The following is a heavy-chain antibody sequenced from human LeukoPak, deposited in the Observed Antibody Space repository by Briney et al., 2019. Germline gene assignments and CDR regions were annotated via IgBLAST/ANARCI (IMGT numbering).Heavy chain of an antibody. J-gene: IGHJ4*02. D-gene: IGHD5-12*01. CDR1: GGSISSCY. V-gene: IGHV4-59*01. Sequence: SETLSLTCSVSGGSISSCYWSWIRQPPGKGLEWIGSIYYSGSTNYNPSLKSRVTISVDTSKNQFSLNLTSVTAADTAVYYCARDQGSYDRRLDYWGQGTLVTVSS. CDR2: IYYSGST. CDR3: ARDQGSYDRRLDY.